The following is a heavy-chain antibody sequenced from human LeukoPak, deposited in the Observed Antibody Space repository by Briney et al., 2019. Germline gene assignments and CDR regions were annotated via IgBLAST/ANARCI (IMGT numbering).Heavy chain of an antibody. Sequence: GGSLRLSCAASGFTFSNYGMHWVRQAPGKGLEWVAFIRSDGSNKYYADSVKGRFTISRDNSKNTLYLQMSSLRAEDTAVYYCAKGLHYSDGSDYPSWGQGALVTVSS. CDR2: IRSDGSNK. CDR1: GFTFSNYG. D-gene: IGHD3-22*01. V-gene: IGHV3-30*02. CDR3: AKGLHYSDGSDYPS. J-gene: IGHJ4*02.